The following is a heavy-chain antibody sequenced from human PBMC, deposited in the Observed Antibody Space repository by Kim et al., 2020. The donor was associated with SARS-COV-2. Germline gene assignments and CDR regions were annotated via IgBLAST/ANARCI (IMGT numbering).Heavy chain of an antibody. D-gene: IGHD6-13*01. CDR3: ARSGRTAAGSYYFDY. V-gene: IGHV4-59*10. Sequence: PSLKSRVTMSVDTSKNQCSLKLSSVTAADTAVYYCARSGRTAAGSYYFDYWGQGALVTVSS. J-gene: IGHJ4*02.